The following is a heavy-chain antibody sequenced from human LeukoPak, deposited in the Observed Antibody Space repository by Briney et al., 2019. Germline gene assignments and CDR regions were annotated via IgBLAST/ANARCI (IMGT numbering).Heavy chain of an antibody. Sequence: SVKVSCKASGGTFSSYAISWVRQAPGQGLEWMGGIIPIFGTANYAQKFQGRVTITADESTSTAYMELSSLRSEDTAVYYCASGPPPRQYSSGYFDLWGRGTLVTVSS. CDR1: GGTFSSYA. V-gene: IGHV1-69*13. CDR3: ASGPPPRQYSSGYFDL. CDR2: IIPIFGTA. J-gene: IGHJ2*01. D-gene: IGHD6-25*01.